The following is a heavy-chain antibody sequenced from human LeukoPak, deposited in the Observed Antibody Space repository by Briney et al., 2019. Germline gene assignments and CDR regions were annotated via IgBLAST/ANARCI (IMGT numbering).Heavy chain of an antibody. CDR2: IYYSWNT. Sequence: SQTLSLTCTFSGGSISSGDYYWSWIRQPPGKGLEWIGYIYYSWNTYYNPSLKSRVTISVDTSKNQFSLKLSSVTAADTAVYYCARGGDFWSGYHFDYWGQGTLVTVSS. V-gene: IGHV4-30-4*01. J-gene: IGHJ4*02. CDR3: ARGGDFWSGYHFDY. D-gene: IGHD3-3*01. CDR1: GGSISSGDYY.